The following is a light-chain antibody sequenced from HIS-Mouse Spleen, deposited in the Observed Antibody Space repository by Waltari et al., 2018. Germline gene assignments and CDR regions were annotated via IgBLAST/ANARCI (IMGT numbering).Light chain of an antibody. CDR3: AAWDDSLNGYV. CDR2: SNN. J-gene: IGLJ1*01. Sequence: QSVLTQPPSASGTPGQRVTISCSGSSSNIGSNTVNWYQQLPGTAPKLLIYSNNPRPSGVPDRFSGSKSGNSASLAISGLQSEDEADYYCAAWDDSLNGYVFGTGTKVTVL. V-gene: IGLV1-44*01. CDR1: SSNIGSNT.